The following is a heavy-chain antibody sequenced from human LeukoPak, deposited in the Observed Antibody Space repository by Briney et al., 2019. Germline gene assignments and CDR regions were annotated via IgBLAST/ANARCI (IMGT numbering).Heavy chain of an antibody. Sequence: GGSLRLSCAASGFTVSSNYMSWVRQAPGKGLEWVANIKQDGSEKYYADSVKGRFTISRDNGKNSLDLQMNSLRADDTAVYYCARDTLGEGEDANYAVYYFDYWGQGTVVTVSS. V-gene: IGHV3-7*01. CDR3: ARDTLGEGEDANYAVYYFDY. D-gene: IGHD4/OR15-4a*01. J-gene: IGHJ4*02. CDR1: GFTVSSNY. CDR2: IKQDGSEK.